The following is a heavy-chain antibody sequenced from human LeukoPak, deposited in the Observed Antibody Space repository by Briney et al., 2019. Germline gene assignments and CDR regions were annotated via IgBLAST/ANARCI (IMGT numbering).Heavy chain of an antibody. V-gene: IGHV3-11*01. J-gene: IGHJ4*02. CDR3: AREEALLLLSFDY. Sequence: GGSLRLSCAASGFTFSDYYMSWIRQAPGKGLEWVSYISSSGSTIYYADSVKGRFTISRDSAKNSLYLQMNSLRAEDTAVYYCAREEALLLLSFDYWGQGTLVTVSS. CDR1: GFTFSDYY. CDR2: ISSSGSTI. D-gene: IGHD3-10*01.